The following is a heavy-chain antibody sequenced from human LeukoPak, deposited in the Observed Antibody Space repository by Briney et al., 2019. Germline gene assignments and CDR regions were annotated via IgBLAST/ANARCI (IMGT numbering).Heavy chain of an antibody. Sequence: SETLSLTCTVSGGSISSYYWSWIRQPAGKGLEWIGRIYTSGSTNYNPSLKSRITISVDTSKNQFSLRLSSVTAADTAVYYCARVGATPRYYNYYGMDVWGQGTTVTVSS. V-gene: IGHV4-4*07. CDR3: ARVGATPRYYNYYGMDV. D-gene: IGHD1-26*01. J-gene: IGHJ6*02. CDR2: IYTSGST. CDR1: GGSISSYY.